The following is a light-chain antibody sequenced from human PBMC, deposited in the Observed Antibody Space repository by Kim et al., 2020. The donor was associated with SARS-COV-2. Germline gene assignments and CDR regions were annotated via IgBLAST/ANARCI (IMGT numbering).Light chain of an antibody. J-gene: IGLJ3*02. CDR3: QVWDPSSDHWL. CDR2: YES. CDR1: NIGRRS. V-gene: IGLV3-21*04. Sequence: APGKTAMITCGGNNIGRRSVHWYQQMPGQAPVLVISYESDRPSGIPERFSGSTSGSTATLTIRRVEVGDEADYYCQVWDPSSDHWLFGGGTQPTVL.